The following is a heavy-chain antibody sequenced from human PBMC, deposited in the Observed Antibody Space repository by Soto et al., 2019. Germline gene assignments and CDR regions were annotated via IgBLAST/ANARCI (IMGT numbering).Heavy chain of an antibody. CDR1: GFTFSNAW. V-gene: IGHV3-15*01. D-gene: IGHD5-18*01. CDR2: IKSKTDGGTT. CDR3: TTTWIQLWSLGS. Sequence: EVQLVESGGGLVKPGGSLRLSCAASGFTFSNAWMSWVRQAPGKGLEWVGRIKSKTDGGTTDYAAPVKGRFTISRDDSQNTLYLQMNSLKTEETAVYYCTTTWIQLWSLGSWGQGTLVTVSS. J-gene: IGHJ5*01.